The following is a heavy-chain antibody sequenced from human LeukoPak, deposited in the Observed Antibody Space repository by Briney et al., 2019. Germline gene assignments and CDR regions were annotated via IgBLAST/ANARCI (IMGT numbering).Heavy chain of an antibody. V-gene: IGHV3-7*01. CDR3: ARSRYCSSTSCYTSYYMDV. J-gene: IGHJ6*03. Sequence: GGSLRLACGASGFTVSSYWMSWVRQAPGKGLEWVANIKQDGSEKYYVDSVKGRFTISRDNAKNSLYLQMNSLRAEDTAVYYCARSRYCSSTSCYTSYYMDVWGKGTTVTVSS. CDR1: GFTVSSYW. CDR2: IKQDGSEK. D-gene: IGHD2-2*02.